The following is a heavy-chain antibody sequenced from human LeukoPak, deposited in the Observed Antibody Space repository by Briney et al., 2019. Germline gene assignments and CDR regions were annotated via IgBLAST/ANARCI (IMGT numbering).Heavy chain of an antibody. CDR3: AKAPHTLRYDFWSGYYDY. J-gene: IGHJ4*02. CDR1: GFTFSSYA. CDR2: ISGSGGST. Sequence: PGGSPRLSCAASGFTFSSYAMSWVRQAPGKGLEWVSAISGSGGSTYYADSVKGRFTISRVNSKNTLYLQMNSLRAEDTAVYYCAKAPHTLRYDFWSGYYDYWGQGTLVTVSS. V-gene: IGHV3-23*01. D-gene: IGHD3-3*01.